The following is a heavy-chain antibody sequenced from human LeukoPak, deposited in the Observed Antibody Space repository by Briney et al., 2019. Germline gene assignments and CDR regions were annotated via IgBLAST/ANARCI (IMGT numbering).Heavy chain of an antibody. D-gene: IGHD6-13*01. CDR3: ARDNHSGSWSWFDP. Sequence: ASVKVSCKASGYTFTNYGISCVRQAPGQGPEWMGWISAYSGHTNYAQKLQGRVTMTTDTSTSTAYMELRSLRSDDTAVYYCARDNHSGSWSWFDPWGQGTLVSVSS. CDR1: GYTFTNYG. CDR2: ISAYSGHT. V-gene: IGHV1-18*01. J-gene: IGHJ5*02.